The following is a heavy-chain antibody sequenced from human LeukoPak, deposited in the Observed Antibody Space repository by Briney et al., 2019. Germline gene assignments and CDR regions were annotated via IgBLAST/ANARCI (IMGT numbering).Heavy chain of an antibody. CDR1: GFGFSSYW. Sequence: GGSLRLSCAASGFGFSSYWMTWVRQAPGRGLEWVANIKVDGSEKYYVDSVKGRFTTSRDNAENSLYLQMNSLRAEDTAVYYCARGTSTSPNWFDPWGQGTLVTVSS. D-gene: IGHD2-2*01. CDR3: ARGTSTSPNWFDP. J-gene: IGHJ5*02. V-gene: IGHV3-7*04. CDR2: IKVDGSEK.